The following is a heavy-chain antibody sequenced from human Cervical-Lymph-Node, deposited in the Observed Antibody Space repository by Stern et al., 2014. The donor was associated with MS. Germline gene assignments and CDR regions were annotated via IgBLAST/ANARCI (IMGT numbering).Heavy chain of an antibody. V-gene: IGHV3-21*01. J-gene: IGHJ6*02. CDR1: GFSFSSYN. CDR3: ARDRGPMVRSEGKDV. Sequence: VQLVESGGGLVKPGGSLRLSCAASGFSFSSYNMNWVRQAPGKGLEWVSSIITTSTYIYYADSVKGRFTISRDNAKNSLYLQMNSLRVEDTAVYYCARDRGPMVRSEGKDVWGQGTTVTVSS. CDR2: IITTSTYI. D-gene: IGHD3-10*01.